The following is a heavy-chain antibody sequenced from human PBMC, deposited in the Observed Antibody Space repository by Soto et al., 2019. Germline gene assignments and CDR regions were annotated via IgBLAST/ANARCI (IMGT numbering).Heavy chain of an antibody. J-gene: IGHJ4*02. V-gene: IGHV1-69*06. D-gene: IGHD4-4*01. CDR3: AGFGYSKGYAY. Sequence: QVQLVQSGAEVKKPGASVKVSCRSYGVTVSSYVIMWVRQAPGQGLEWMGVVIPLLATGHYAEKFRGRVTITADKSTSTAYMELSSLRAEDTAVYYCAGFGYSKGYAYWGQGTLVTVSS. CDR2: VIPLLATG. CDR1: GVTVSSYV.